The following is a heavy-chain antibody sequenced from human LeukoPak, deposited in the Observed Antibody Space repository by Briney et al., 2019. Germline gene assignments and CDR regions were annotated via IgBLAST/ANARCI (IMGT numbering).Heavy chain of an antibody. CDR2: IYYSGRT. V-gene: IGHV4-59*01. D-gene: IGHD4-17*01. CDR1: RGSIRTNY. Sequence: SETLSLTCTVSRGSIRTNYWSWIRQPPGKGLEWIGYIYYSGRTNYNPSLKSRVTISVDTSKNQFSLKLSSVTAADTAVYYCARDYGDYVVDYWGQGTLVTVSS. CDR3: ARDYGDYVVDY. J-gene: IGHJ4*02.